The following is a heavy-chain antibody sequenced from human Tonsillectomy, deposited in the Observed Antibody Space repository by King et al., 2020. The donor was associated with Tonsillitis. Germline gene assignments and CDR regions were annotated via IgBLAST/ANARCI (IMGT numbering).Heavy chain of an antibody. Sequence: QLVQSGAEVKKPGASVKVSCRASGTTFSSDDINWVRQATGQGLEWMGWMNPNSGNTGFAPKFQDRVTMTRDTSISTAYMELSSLRSEDTAVYYCARSFGTTSRGFDLWGQGTMVTVSS. D-gene: IGHD3-10*01. CDR1: GTTFSSDD. J-gene: IGHJ3*01. CDR3: ARSFGTTSRGFDL. CDR2: MNPNSGNT. V-gene: IGHV1-8*01.